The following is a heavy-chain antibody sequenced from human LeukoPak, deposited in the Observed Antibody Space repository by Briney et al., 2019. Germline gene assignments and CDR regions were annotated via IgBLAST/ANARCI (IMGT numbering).Heavy chain of an antibody. CDR1: GFNFTKND. Sequence: PGGSLRLSCVASGFNFTKNDMHWVRQTTKRGLEWVSAIGVGGDTYYADPVQGRFTISRENGKNSVYLQMNSLRAGDTAVYFCAKAFDYNGLRGEGGSFDCWGQGALVTVSS. V-gene: IGHV3-13*01. J-gene: IGHJ4*02. CDR2: IGVGGDT. CDR3: AKAFDYNGLRGEGGSFDC. D-gene: IGHD3-10*01.